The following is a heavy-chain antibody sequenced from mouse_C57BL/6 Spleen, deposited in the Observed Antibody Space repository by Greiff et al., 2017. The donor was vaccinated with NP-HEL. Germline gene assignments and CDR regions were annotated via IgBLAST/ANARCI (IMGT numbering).Heavy chain of an antibody. J-gene: IGHJ2*01. CDR2: IDPENGDT. CDR1: GFNIKDDY. Sequence: VQLKQSGAELVRPGASVKLSCTASGFNIKDDYMHWVKQRPEQGLEWIGWIDPENGDTEYASKFQGKATITADTSSNTAYLQLSSLTSEDTAVYYCTTTDYSKGDYWGQGTTLTVSS. D-gene: IGHD2-5*01. V-gene: IGHV14-4*01. CDR3: TTTDYSKGDY.